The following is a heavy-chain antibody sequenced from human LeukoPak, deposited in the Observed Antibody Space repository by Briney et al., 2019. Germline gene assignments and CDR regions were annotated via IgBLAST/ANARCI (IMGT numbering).Heavy chain of an antibody. Sequence: GGSLRLSCAASGFTFSSYGMHWVRQAPGKGLEWVAFIRYDGSNKYYADSVKGRFTISRDNSKDTLYLQMNSLRAEDTAVYYCSLGELSSRAEYFQHWGQGTLVTVSS. CDR2: IRYDGSNK. J-gene: IGHJ1*01. D-gene: IGHD3-16*02. CDR1: GFTFSSYG. V-gene: IGHV3-30*02. CDR3: SLGELSSRAEYFQH.